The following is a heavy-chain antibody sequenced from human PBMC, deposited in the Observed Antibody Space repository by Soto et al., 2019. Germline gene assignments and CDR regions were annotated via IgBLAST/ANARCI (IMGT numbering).Heavy chain of an antibody. CDR3: ARDPRGDGESYYYYGIDV. Sequence: QVQLVESGGGVVQPGRSLRLSCAASGFTFSSYGMHWVRQAPGKGLEWVAVIWYDGSNKYYADSVKGRFTIARDNSKNTLYLHMNSLRAEETAVYYCARDPRGDGESYYYYGIDVWGQGTTVTVSS. V-gene: IGHV3-33*01. CDR1: GFTFSSYG. CDR2: IWYDGSNK. J-gene: IGHJ6*02. D-gene: IGHD4-17*01.